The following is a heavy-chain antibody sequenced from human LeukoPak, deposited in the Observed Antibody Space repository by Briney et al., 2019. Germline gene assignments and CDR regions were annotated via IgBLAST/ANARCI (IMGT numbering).Heavy chain of an antibody. V-gene: IGHV4-61*01. D-gene: IGHD6-19*01. Sequence: SETLSLTCTVSGGSISSGSYYWSWIRQPPGKGLEWIGYIYYSGSTNYNPSLKSRVTISVDTSKNQFSLKLSSVTAADTAVYYCARSHSSLRWFDPWGQGTLVTVSS. CDR2: IYYSGST. CDR3: ARSHSSLRWFDP. J-gene: IGHJ5*02. CDR1: GGSISSGSYY.